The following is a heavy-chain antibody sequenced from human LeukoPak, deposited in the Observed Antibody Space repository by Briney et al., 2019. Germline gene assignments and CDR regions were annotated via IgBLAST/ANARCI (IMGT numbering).Heavy chain of an antibody. Sequence: ASVKVSCKASGYTFTSYDINWVRQATGQGPEWMGWMNPNSGNTGYAQKFQGRVTMTRNTSISTAYMELSSLRSEDTAVYYCARVGGRSSWYYYYYYMDVWGKGTTVTVSS. CDR2: MNPNSGNT. CDR1: GYTFTSYD. CDR3: ARVGGRSSWYYYYYYMDV. D-gene: IGHD6-13*01. V-gene: IGHV1-8*01. J-gene: IGHJ6*03.